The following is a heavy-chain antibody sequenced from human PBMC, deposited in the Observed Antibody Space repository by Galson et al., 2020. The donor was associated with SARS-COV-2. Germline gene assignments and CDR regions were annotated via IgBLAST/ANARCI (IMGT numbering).Heavy chain of an antibody. Sequence: ASENMSLTCTVSGGSINNYYWTWIRQTPGKGLEWIGKIYYSGSTTYNMSLRSRLSISLDTSQNQFSLSLSSVTAADTAVYYCARDGGWRDYVQHWGQGILVTVSS. V-gene: IGHV4-59*01. J-gene: IGHJ1*01. CDR1: GGSINNYY. CDR2: IYYSGST. CDR3: ARDGGWRDYVQH. D-gene: IGHD6-19*01.